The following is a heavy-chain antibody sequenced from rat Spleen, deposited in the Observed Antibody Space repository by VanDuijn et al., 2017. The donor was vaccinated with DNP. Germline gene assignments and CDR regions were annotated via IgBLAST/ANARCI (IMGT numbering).Heavy chain of an antibody. V-gene: IGHV5-17*01. CDR2: IIYDGSST. CDR1: GFTFSDYA. CDR3: ARGNYPGINTFDY. D-gene: IGHD1-4*01. J-gene: IGHJ2*01. Sequence: EVQLVESGGGLVQPGNSLKLSCAASGFTFSDYAMAWVRQSPKKGLEWVATIIYDGSSTYYGDSVKGRFTISRDNAKSTLYLQMNSLRSEDTATYYCARGNYPGINTFDYWGQGVMVTVSS.